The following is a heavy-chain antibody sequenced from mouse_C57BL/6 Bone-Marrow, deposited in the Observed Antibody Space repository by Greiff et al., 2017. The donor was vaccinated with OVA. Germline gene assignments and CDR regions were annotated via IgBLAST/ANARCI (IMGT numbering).Heavy chain of an antibody. J-gene: IGHJ2*01. CDR1: GYTFTSYW. V-gene: IGHV1-69*01. CDR2: IDPSDSYT. Sequence: QVQLQQPGAELVMPGASVKLSCKASGYTFTSYWMHWVQQRPGQGLEWIGEIDPSDSYTNYHQKFKGQSTLTVDKSSSTAYMQLSSLTSEDSAVYYCARAPLLLRFYFDYWGQGATLTVST. D-gene: IGHD1-1*01. CDR3: ARAPLLLRFYFDY.